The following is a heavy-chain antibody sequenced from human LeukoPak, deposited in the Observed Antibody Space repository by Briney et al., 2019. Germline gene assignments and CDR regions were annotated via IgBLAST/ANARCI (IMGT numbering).Heavy chain of an antibody. CDR2: ISSDGSST. CDR1: GFTFSSYW. V-gene: IGHV3-74*01. CDR3: AREGGPRAWSAFDI. J-gene: IGHJ3*02. Sequence: PGGSLRLSCAASGFTFSSYWMHWVRQAPGKGLVWVSCISSDGSSTSYADSVKGRFTISRDNAKNTLYLQMNSLRAEDTAVYYGAREGGPRAWSAFDIWGQGTMVTVSS. D-gene: IGHD3-3*01.